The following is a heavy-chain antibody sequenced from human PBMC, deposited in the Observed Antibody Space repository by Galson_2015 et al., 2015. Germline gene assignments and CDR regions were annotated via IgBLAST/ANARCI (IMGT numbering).Heavy chain of an antibody. J-gene: IGHJ4*02. Sequence: SVKVSCKASGGTFSSYAISWVRQAPGQGLEWMGGIIPIFGTANYAQKFQGRVTITADESTSTAYMELSSLRSEDTAVYYCAASFIVVVPGYFDYWGQGTLVTVSS. V-gene: IGHV1-69*13. D-gene: IGHD2-2*01. CDR2: IIPIFGTA. CDR3: AASFIVVVPGYFDY. CDR1: GGTFSSYA.